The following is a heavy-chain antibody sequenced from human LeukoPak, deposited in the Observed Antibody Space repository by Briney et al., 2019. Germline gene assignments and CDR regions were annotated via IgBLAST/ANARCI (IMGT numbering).Heavy chain of an antibody. CDR1: GFTFSSFD. CDR3: ATITSMRVVLIS. V-gene: IGHV3-23*01. CDR2: ISVSATNT. D-gene: IGHD3-22*01. J-gene: IGHJ1*01. Sequence: GGSLRLSCAASGFTFSSFDMTWVRQATGKGMEWASTISVSATNTYYADSVKGRFTISRDNSKNTLYLQMNSLRADDTAVYYCATITSMRVVLISWGQGTLVTVSS.